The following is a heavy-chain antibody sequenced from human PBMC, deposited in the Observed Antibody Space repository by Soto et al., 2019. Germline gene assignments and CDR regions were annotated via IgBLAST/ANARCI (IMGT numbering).Heavy chain of an antibody. CDR1: GGSISSGGYY. J-gene: IGHJ6*02. Sequence: QVQLQESGPGLVKPSQTLSLTCTVSGGSISSGGYYWSWIRQHPGKGLEWIGYIYYSGSTYYNPSLKSRVTISVDTSKTQFSLKLSSVTAADTAVYYCARVCGGACHYGMDVWGQGTTVTVSS. V-gene: IGHV4-31*03. CDR3: ARVCGGACHYGMDV. CDR2: IYYSGST. D-gene: IGHD2-21*02.